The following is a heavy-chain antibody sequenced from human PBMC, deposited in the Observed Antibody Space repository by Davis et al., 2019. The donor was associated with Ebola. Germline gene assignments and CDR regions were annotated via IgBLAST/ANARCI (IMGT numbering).Heavy chain of an antibody. J-gene: IGHJ4*02. V-gene: IGHV4-59*08. CDR3: ARRGGYCSGGSCYATWFDY. CDR2: IYYSGST. Sequence: SETLSLTCTVPGGSISSYYWSWIRQPPGKGLEWIGYIYYSGSTNYNPSLKSRVTISVDTSKNQFSLKLSSVTAADTAVYYCARRGGYCSGGSCYATWFDYWGQGTLVTVSS. D-gene: IGHD2-15*01. CDR1: GGSISSYY.